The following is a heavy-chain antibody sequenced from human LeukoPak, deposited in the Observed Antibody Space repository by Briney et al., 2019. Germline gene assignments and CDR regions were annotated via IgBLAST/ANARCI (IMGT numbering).Heavy chain of an antibody. Sequence: PGGSLRLSCAASGFTFSSYWMSWVRQAPGKGLEWVANIKQDGSEKYYVDSVKGRFTISRDNAKNSLYLQMNSLRPDDTAVYYCARGRSYFDSGSHQGFDDWGQGALVTVSS. CDR2: IKQDGSEK. CDR1: GFTFSSYW. D-gene: IGHD3-10*01. CDR3: ARGRSYFDSGSHQGFDD. J-gene: IGHJ4*02. V-gene: IGHV3-7*01.